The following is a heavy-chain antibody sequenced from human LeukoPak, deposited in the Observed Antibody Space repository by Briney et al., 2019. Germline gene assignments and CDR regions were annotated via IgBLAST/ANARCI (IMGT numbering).Heavy chain of an antibody. CDR1: GFTISSYA. Sequence: PGGSLRLSCAASGFTISSYAMSWVRQAPGKGLEWVSAISGSGGSTYYADSVKGRFTISRDNAKNSLYLQMNSLRAEDTAVYYCAREHIAAAGTDAFDIWGQGTMVTVSS. CDR2: ISGSGGST. V-gene: IGHV3-23*01. J-gene: IGHJ3*02. D-gene: IGHD6-13*01. CDR3: AREHIAAAGTDAFDI.